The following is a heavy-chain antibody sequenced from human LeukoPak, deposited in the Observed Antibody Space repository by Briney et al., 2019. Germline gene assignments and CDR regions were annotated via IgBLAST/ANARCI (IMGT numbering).Heavy chain of an antibody. CDR3: VRKSFGESVY. Sequence: GGSLRLSCAPYDFLVISNYMSWVRQPPGKGLEWVPLLYSGGRSYLADSVKGRFSISRDDSNNAVYLQMNSLRPEDTAVYYCVRKSFGESVYWGQGSLVTVSS. V-gene: IGHV3-53*01. CDR2: LYSGGRS. D-gene: IGHD3-10*01. J-gene: IGHJ4*02. CDR1: DFLVISNY.